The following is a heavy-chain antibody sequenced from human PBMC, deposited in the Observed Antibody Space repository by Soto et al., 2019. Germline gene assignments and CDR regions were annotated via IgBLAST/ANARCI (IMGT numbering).Heavy chain of an antibody. Sequence: QVQLVQSGAEVKKPGASVKVSCKASGYTFTSYVISWGRQAPGQGLEWWGWFSAYNGNTNYAQKLQGRVTMTTDTSTSTAYMELRSLRSDDTAVYYCARDMTDIVVVVAASYYYYGMDVWGQGTTVTVSS. CDR3: ARDMTDIVVVVAASYYYYGMDV. CDR2: FSAYNGNT. D-gene: IGHD2-15*01. CDR1: GYTFTSYV. V-gene: IGHV1-18*01. J-gene: IGHJ6*02.